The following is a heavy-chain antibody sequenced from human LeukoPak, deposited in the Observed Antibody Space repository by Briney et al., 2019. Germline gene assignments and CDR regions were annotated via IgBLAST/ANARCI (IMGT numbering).Heavy chain of an antibody. V-gene: IGHV1-69*04. CDR3: ARSMGVDAFDI. CDR2: IIPILGIA. Sequence: SVKVSCKASGGTFSSYAISWVRQAPGQGLEWMGRIIPILGIANYAQKFQGRVTITADKSTSTAYMELSSLRSEDTAVYYCARSMGVDAFDIWGQGTMVTVSS. CDR1: GGTFSSYA. D-gene: IGHD3-16*01. J-gene: IGHJ3*02.